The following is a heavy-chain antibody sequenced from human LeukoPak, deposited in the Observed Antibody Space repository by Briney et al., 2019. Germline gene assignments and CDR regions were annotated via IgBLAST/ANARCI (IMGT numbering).Heavy chain of an antibody. J-gene: IGHJ4*02. CDR3: ARGYGGNPFPDY. D-gene: IGHD4/OR15-4a*01. CDR1: GGTFSSYA. Sequence: SVKVSCKASGGTFSSYAISWVRQAPGQGLEWMGRIIPIFGTANHAQKFQGRVTITTDESTSTAYMELSSLRSEDTAVYYCARGYGGNPFPDYWGQGTLVTVSS. V-gene: IGHV1-69*05. CDR2: IIPIFGTA.